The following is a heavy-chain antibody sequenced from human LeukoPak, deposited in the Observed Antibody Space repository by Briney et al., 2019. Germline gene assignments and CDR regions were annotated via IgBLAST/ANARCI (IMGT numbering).Heavy chain of an antibody. Sequence: GASVKVSCKVSGYTLTELSMHWVRQAPGKGLEWMGGFDPEDGETIYAQKFQGRVTMTEDTSTDTAYMELSSLRSEDTAVYYCTRDNDAIVVVVAATPDAFDIWGQGTMVTVSS. CDR3: TRDNDAIVVVVAATPDAFDI. CDR2: FDPEDGET. J-gene: IGHJ3*02. V-gene: IGHV1-24*01. D-gene: IGHD2-15*01. CDR1: GYTLTELS.